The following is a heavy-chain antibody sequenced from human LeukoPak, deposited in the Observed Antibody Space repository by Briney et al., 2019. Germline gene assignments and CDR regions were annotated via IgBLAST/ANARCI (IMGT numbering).Heavy chain of an antibody. Sequence: SETLSLTCTVSGGSISSSSYYWGWIRQPPGKGLEWIGSIYYSGSTYYNPSLKSRVTISVDTSKNQFSLKLSSVTAADTAVYYCARDIPMAPLDYWGQGTLVTVSS. CDR3: ARDIPMAPLDY. J-gene: IGHJ4*02. V-gene: IGHV4-39*07. CDR1: GGSISSSSYY. D-gene: IGHD2-21*01. CDR2: IYYSGST.